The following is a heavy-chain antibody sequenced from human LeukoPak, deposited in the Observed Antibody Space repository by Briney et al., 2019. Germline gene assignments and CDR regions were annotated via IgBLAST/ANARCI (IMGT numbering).Heavy chain of an antibody. CDR1: GFTFSSYA. CDR2: ISGSGGST. J-gene: IGHJ4*02. D-gene: IGHD3-10*01. V-gene: IGHV3-23*01. Sequence: GGSLRLSCAASGFTFSSYAMSWVRQAPGNGLDWVSAISGSGGSTYYADSVKGRFTISRDNSKNTLYLQMNSLRAEDTAVYYCARSARLLWSGELPDYWGQGTLVTVSS. CDR3: ARSARLLWSGELPDY.